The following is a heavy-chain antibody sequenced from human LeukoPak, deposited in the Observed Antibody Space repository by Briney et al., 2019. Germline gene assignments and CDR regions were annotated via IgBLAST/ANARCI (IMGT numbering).Heavy chain of an antibody. V-gene: IGHV1-18*01. D-gene: IGHD1-14*01. Sequence: ASVKVSCKASGYTYTNYGISWVRQAPGQGLEWIGWISTYNGNTDYAQKFQGRVTVTTDTSTNTVYMDLRSLRSGDTAVYYCRTSYYGDYWGQGTLVTVSS. CDR1: GYTYTNYG. J-gene: IGHJ4*02. CDR3: RTSYYGDY. CDR2: ISTYNGNT.